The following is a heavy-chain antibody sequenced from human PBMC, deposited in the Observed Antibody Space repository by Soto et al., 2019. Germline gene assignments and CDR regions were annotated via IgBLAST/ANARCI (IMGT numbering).Heavy chain of an antibody. CDR2: ITAYNGNT. V-gene: IGHV1-18*01. CDR3: ARDQGYSGSYYLDY. CDR1: GYTFISYG. D-gene: IGHD1-26*01. J-gene: IGHJ4*02. Sequence: QVQLVQSGAEVKKPGASVKVSCQASGYTFISYGISWVRQAPGQGLEWMGWITAYNGNTNYAQKFQGRVTMTPDTSTSTAYMELSSLRSDDTAVYYCARDQGYSGSYYLDYWGQGTLVTVSS.